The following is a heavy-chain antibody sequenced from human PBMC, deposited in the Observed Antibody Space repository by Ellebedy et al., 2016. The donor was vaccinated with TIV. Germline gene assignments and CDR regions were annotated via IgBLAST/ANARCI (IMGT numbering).Heavy chain of an antibody. CDR3: AKNHSTYVGY. D-gene: IGHD2-2*01. CDR2: ISGSGGNT. CDR1: GFTFSSYA. J-gene: IGHJ4*02. V-gene: IGHV3-23*01. Sequence: GGSLRLSXAASGFTFSSYAMTWVRQAPGKGLEWVSQISGSGGNTYYADSVKGRFTISRDNFKNTLYLQMDSLRAEDTAVYFCAKNHSTYVGYWGQGTLVTVSS.